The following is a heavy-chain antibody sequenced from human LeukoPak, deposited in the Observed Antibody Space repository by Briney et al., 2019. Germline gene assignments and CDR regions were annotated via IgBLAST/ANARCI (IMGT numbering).Heavy chain of an antibody. CDR1: GFPQDVYG. D-gene: IGHD1-1*01. J-gene: IGHJ1*01. CDR2: INWIGDTT. CDR3: PPNPPGRAYLQV. Sequence: GGSLRLSCAASGFPQDVYGVIWVRQVPGKGLEWIAEINWIGDTTRYGDSVKGRFTISRDNAKNSLDLQINSLRVEDTAFYYCPPNPPGRAYLQVWDQGTLVTVSS. V-gene: IGHV3-20*04.